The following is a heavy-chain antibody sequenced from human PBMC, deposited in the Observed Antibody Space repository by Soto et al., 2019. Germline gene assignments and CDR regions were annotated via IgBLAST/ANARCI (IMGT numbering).Heavy chain of an antibody. V-gene: IGHV1-3*01. D-gene: IGHD1-26*01. J-gene: IGHJ4*02. CDR3: ARDQWELLPLGYFDY. CDR2: INAGNGNT. CDR1: GYTFTSYA. Sequence: ASVKVSCKASGYTFTSYAMHWVRQAPGQRLEWMGWINAGNGNTKYSQKFQGRVTITRDTSAGTAYMELSSLRSEDTAVYYCARDQWELLPLGYFDYWGQGTLVTVSS.